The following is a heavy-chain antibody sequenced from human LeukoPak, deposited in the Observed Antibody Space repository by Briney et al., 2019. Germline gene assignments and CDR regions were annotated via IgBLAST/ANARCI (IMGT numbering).Heavy chain of an antibody. CDR1: DYSIISDHY. D-gene: IGHD3-22*01. CDR3: ASLRGNYYDSSGYYRGLYDY. V-gene: IGHV4-38-2*02. Sequence: PSETLSLTCTVSDYSIISDHYWDWIRQSPRKGLEWIGSFYPGGSTYYNPSLKSRATISIDTSNNQFSLNLNSVTAADTAVYYCASLRGNYYDSSGYYRGLYDYWGQGALVTVSS. CDR2: FYPGGST. J-gene: IGHJ4*02.